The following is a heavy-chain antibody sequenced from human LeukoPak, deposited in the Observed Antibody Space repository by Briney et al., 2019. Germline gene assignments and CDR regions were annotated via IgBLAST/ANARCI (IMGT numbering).Heavy chain of an antibody. V-gene: IGHV3-21*01. CDR2: ITFSSSHI. CDR1: GFTFSGYV. CDR3: ARGPQFSGPGWFDP. Sequence: TAGGSLRLSCAASGFTFSGYVMTWVRQAPGKGLECVSSITFSSSHIYYADSVKGRFTISRDNTKDSRYLQMSSLRAEDTAIYYCARGPQFSGPGWFDPWGQGTLVTVSS. D-gene: IGHD3-10*01. J-gene: IGHJ5*02.